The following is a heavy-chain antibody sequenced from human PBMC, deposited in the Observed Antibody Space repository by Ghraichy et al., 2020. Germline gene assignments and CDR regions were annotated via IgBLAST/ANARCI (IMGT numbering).Heavy chain of an antibody. CDR1: DFIFSTYN. J-gene: IGHJ5*02. V-gene: IGHV3-48*01. D-gene: IGHD3-10*01. CDR3: ARGYGSGRNWFDP. CDR2: ISSSSETI. Sequence: GESLNISCAASDFIFSTYNMNWVRQAPGRGLEWVSYISSSSETIHYADSVKGRFTVSRDNAKSSLYLQTNSLRVEDTAVYYCARGYGSGRNWFDPWGQGTLVTVSS.